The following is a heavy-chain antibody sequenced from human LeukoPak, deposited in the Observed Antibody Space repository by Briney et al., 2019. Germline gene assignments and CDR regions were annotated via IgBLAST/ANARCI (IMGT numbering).Heavy chain of an antibody. CDR3: ARVAQQWLVDWFDP. CDR1: GGSISSSSYY. V-gene: IGHV4-39*01. Sequence: PSETLSLTCTVSGGSISSSSYYWGWIRQPPGKGLEWIGSIYYSGSTYYNPSLKSRVTISVDTSKNQFSLKLSSVTAADTAVYYCARVAQQWLVDWFDPWGQGTLVTVSS. J-gene: IGHJ5*02. CDR2: IYYSGST. D-gene: IGHD6-19*01.